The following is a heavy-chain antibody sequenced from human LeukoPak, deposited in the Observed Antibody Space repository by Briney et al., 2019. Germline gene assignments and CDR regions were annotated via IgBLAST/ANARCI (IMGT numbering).Heavy chain of an antibody. CDR3: ARDREWELADY. D-gene: IGHD1-26*01. CDR1: GFTFSSYS. Sequence: GGSLRLSSAASGFTFSSYSMNWVRQAPGKGLEWVSSISSSSSYIYYADSVKGRFTISRDNAKNSLYLQMNSLRAEDTAVYYCARDREWELADYWGQGTLVTVSS. J-gene: IGHJ4*02. CDR2: ISSSSSYI. V-gene: IGHV3-21*01.